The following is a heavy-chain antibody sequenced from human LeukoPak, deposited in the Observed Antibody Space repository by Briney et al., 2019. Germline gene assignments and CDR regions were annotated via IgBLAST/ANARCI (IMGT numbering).Heavy chain of an antibody. CDR3: ARESGYCSSTSCYSHFDY. D-gene: IGHD2-2*01. CDR2: IYYSGST. V-gene: IGHV4-59*01. CDR1: GGSISSYY. J-gene: IGHJ4*02. Sequence: TSETLSLTCTVSGGSISSYYWSWIRQPPGKGLEWIGYIYYSGSTNYNPSLKSRVTISVDTSKNQFSLKLSSVTAADTAVYYCARESGYCSSTSCYSHFDYWGQGTLVTVSS.